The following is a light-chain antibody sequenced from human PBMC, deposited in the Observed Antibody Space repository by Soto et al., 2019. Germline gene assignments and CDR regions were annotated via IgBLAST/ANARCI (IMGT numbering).Light chain of an antibody. CDR2: DDD. V-gene: IGLV1-40*01. Sequence: QSVLTQPPSVSGAPGQRVTISCTGSNSNIGTGYDVHWYQQLPGSAPKLLIYDDDNRPSGVPDRFSASKSGASASLAITGLQAEDEADYYCHSYDSSLSAVIFGGGIKLTVL. CDR3: HSYDSSLSAVI. CDR1: NSNIGTGYD. J-gene: IGLJ2*01.